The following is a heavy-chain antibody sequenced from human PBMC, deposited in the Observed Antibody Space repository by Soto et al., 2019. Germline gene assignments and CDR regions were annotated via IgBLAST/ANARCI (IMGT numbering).Heavy chain of an antibody. D-gene: IGHD6-19*01. CDR1: GYTFPSYD. Sequence: QVQLVQSGAEVKKPGASVKVSCKASGYTFPSYDINWVRQATGQGLEWMGWMNPNSGNTGYAQKFQGRVNMTRNTSISTAYMELSSLRSEDTAVYYCARAFDRKFSRAMAGGDWVQGTLVTVSS. CDR3: ARAFDRKFSRAMAGGD. CDR2: MNPNSGNT. V-gene: IGHV1-8*01. J-gene: IGHJ4*02.